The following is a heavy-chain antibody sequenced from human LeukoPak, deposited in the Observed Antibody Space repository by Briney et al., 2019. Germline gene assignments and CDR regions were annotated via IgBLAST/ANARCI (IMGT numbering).Heavy chain of an antibody. CDR1: GFTFSSYG. CDR3: ARNPKVGAREFPFDY. Sequence: PGGSLRLSCAASGFTFSSYGMHWVRQAPGKGLEWVAVISYDGSNKYYADSVKGRFTISRDNSKNTLYLQMNSLRAEDTAVYYCARNPKVGAREFPFDYWGQGTLVTVSS. CDR2: ISYDGSNK. D-gene: IGHD1-26*01. V-gene: IGHV3-30*03. J-gene: IGHJ4*02.